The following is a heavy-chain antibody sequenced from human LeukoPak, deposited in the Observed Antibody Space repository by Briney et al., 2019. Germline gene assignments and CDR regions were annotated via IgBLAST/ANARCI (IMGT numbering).Heavy chain of an antibody. J-gene: IGHJ4*02. Sequence: GGSLRLSCATSGFTFSDYYMSWIRQAPGKGLECIAYISSSGTGIYYADSVEGRSTVSRDNAKNSLYLQMNSLRAEDTAVYYCARDGSTYYDFWSGYPYWGQGTLVTVSS. D-gene: IGHD3-3*01. CDR1: GFTFSDYY. V-gene: IGHV3-11*04. CDR2: ISSSGTGI. CDR3: ARDGSTYYDFWSGYPY.